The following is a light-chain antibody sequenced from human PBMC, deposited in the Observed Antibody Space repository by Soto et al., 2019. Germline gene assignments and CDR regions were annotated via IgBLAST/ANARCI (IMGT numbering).Light chain of an antibody. CDR3: QQYGGLPRT. CDR2: GTS. CDR1: QSVTKNY. V-gene: IGKV3-20*01. J-gene: IGKJ1*01. Sequence: EIVLTRSPATLSLSPGERATLSCRASQSVTKNYLAWFQQKPGQAPRLLIYGTSNRATGIPDRFSGSGSGTDFTLSINRLEPEDFAVYYCQQYGGLPRTFGQGTKVDIK.